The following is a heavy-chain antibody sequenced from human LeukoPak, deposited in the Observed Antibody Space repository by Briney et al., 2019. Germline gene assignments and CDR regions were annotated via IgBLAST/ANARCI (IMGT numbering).Heavy chain of an antibody. V-gene: IGHV3-9*03. CDR3: AKDVGQWLVRGYFDY. CDR1: GFTFDDYA. Sequence: GRSLRLSCAASGFTFDDYAMHWVRQAPGKGLEGVSGISWYSGSIGYADSVKGRFTISRDNAKNSLYLQMNSLRAEDMALYYCAKDVGQWLVRGYFDYWGQGTLVTVSS. D-gene: IGHD6-19*01. CDR2: ISWYSGSI. J-gene: IGHJ4*02.